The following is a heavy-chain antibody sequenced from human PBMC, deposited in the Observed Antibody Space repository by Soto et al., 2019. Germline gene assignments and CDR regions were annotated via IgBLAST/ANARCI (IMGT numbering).Heavy chain of an antibody. CDR2: ISGSGGSI. D-gene: IGHD1-1*01. J-gene: IGHJ6*02. Sequence: EVQLLESGGGLVQPGGSLRLSCAACGFTFSTYAMNWVRQAPGNGLDWVSAISGSGGSIHYADSVKGRFTISRDNSKNTLDLQMNSLRDEDTAVYHCVKGYWKGDVWGQGTTVTVSS. CDR3: VKGYWKGDV. V-gene: IGHV3-23*01. CDR1: GFTFSTYA.